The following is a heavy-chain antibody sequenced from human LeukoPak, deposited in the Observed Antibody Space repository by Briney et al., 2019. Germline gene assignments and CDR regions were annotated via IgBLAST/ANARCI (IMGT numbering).Heavy chain of an antibody. Sequence: GGSLRLSCAASGFTFSSYWMHWVRQAPGKGLVWVSRINSDGSSTSYADSVKGRFTISRDNSKNTLYLQMNSLRAEDTAVYYCARDADDFWSGYPYYFDYWGQGTLVTVSS. CDR3: ARDADDFWSGYPYYFDY. J-gene: IGHJ4*02. D-gene: IGHD3-3*01. CDR2: INSDGSST. CDR1: GFTFSSYW. V-gene: IGHV3-74*01.